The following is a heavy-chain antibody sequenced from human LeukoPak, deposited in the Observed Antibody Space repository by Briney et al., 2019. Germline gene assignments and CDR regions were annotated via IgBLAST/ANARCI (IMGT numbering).Heavy chain of an antibody. CDR2: IIPIFGTA. Sequence: GASVKVSCKASGGTFSSYAISWLRQAPGQGLEWMGGIIPIFGTANYAQKFQGRVTITADESTSTAYMELSSLRSEDTAVYYCARSLHHITIFGVVITATFDPWGQGTLVTVSS. CDR1: GGTFSSYA. CDR3: ARSLHHITIFGVVITATFDP. J-gene: IGHJ5*02. D-gene: IGHD3-3*01. V-gene: IGHV1-69*13.